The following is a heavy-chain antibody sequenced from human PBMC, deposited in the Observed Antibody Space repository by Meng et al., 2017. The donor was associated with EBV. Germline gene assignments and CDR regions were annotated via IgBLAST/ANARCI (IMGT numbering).Heavy chain of an antibody. CDR1: GFTFRSYS. CDR3: TRDRTSNRFNY. J-gene: IGHJ4*02. D-gene: IGHD2-8*01. V-gene: IGHV3-21*01. Sequence: EVQVEESGGGLKKPGASLTLSCAASGFTFRSYSMKWVRLAPGKGLEWVSCISSNNSDINYADLLKGRVTISRDNAKNSLFLQMNSLRAEDTAVYYCTRDRTSNRFNYWGQGTLVTVSS. CDR2: ISSNNSDI.